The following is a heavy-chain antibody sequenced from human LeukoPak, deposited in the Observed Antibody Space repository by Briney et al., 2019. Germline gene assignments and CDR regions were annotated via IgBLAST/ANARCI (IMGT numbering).Heavy chain of an antibody. J-gene: IGHJ4*02. D-gene: IGHD3-22*01. V-gene: IGHV4-4*07. CDR3: ARGGYYDSSGYYSERDY. Sequence: PSETLSLTCTVSGGSISSYYWSWIRQPAGKGLEWIGRIYTSGSTNYNPSLKSRVTMSVDTSKNQFSLKLSSVTAADTAVYYCARGGYYDSSGYYSERDYWGQGTLVTVSS. CDR2: IYTSGST. CDR1: GGSISSYY.